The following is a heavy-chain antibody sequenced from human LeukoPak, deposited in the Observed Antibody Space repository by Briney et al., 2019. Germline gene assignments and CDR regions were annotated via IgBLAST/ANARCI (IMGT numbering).Heavy chain of an antibody. D-gene: IGHD6-13*01. CDR3: ARAHSFSSWYYRYYYYGMDV. V-gene: IGHV3-7*01. J-gene: IGHJ6*02. CDR2: IKQDGSEK. Sequence: GGSLRLSCAASGFTFSSYWMSWVRQAPGKGLEWVANIKQDGSEKYYVDSVKGRFTISRDNAKNSLYLQMNSLRAEDTAVYYCARAHSFSSWYYRYYYYGMDVWGQGTTVTVSS. CDR1: GFTFSSYW.